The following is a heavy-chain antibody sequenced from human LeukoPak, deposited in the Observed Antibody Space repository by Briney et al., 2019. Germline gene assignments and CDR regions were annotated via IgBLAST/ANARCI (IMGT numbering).Heavy chain of an antibody. V-gene: IGHV3-23*01. CDR3: ARDGNTYYYDSSGLNPLDY. Sequence: GGSLRLSCAASGFTFSSYAMSWVRQAPGKGLEWVSGISGSGGRNTNYADSVKGRFTISRDNSKNTLYLQMNSLRAEDTAVYYCARDGNTYYYDSSGLNPLDYWGQGTLVTVSS. D-gene: IGHD3-22*01. CDR2: ISGSGGRNT. CDR1: GFTFSSYA. J-gene: IGHJ4*02.